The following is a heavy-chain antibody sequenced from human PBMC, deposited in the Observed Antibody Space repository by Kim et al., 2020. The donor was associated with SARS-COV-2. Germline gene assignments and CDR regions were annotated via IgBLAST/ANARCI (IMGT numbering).Heavy chain of an antibody. CDR1: GGTFSSYA. Sequence: SVKVSCKASGGTFSSYAISWVRQAPGQGLEWMGGIIPIFGTANYAQKFQGRVTITADKSTSTAYMELSSLRSEDTAVYYCARWRYDSSEPMTDYGMDVWGQGTTVTVSS. V-gene: IGHV1-69*06. CDR2: IIPIFGTA. CDR3: ARWRYDSSEPMTDYGMDV. D-gene: IGHD3-22*01. J-gene: IGHJ6*02.